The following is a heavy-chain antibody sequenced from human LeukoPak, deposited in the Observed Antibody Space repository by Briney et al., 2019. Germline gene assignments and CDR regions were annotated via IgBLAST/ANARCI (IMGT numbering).Heavy chain of an antibody. CDR2: IYRGGST. J-gene: IGHJ4*02. CDR3: ARDLGDSSGYYPDY. Sequence: GGSLRLSCAASGFTFSDYYMSWVRQAPGKGLEWISIIYRGGSTFYTDSVKGRFTISRDDSKNTLYLQMNSLRAEDSAVYYCARDLGDSSGYYPDYWGQGTQVTVSS. D-gene: IGHD3-22*01. V-gene: IGHV3-66*01. CDR1: GFTFSDYY.